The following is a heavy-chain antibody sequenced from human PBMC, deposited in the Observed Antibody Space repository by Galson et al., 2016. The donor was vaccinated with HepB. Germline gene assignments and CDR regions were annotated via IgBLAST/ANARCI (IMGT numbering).Heavy chain of an antibody. V-gene: IGHV3-11*06. CDR1: GFTFSDYY. CDR2: ISRDSNYT. D-gene: IGHD1-1*01. Sequence: SLRLSCAASGFTFSDYYMSWIRQAPGKGLEWGSYISRDSNYTNYADSVKGRFTISSDNANNLLFLHMNSLGAEDTAVYFCARGSNDWAGIDYWGQGTLVTVSS. J-gene: IGHJ4*02. CDR3: ARGSNDWAGIDY.